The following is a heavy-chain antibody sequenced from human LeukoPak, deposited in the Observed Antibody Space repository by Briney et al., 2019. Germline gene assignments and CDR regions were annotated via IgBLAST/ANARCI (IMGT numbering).Heavy chain of an antibody. CDR1: GFTFSSYA. D-gene: IGHD1-26*01. CDR2: ISYDGSNK. Sequence: GGSLRLSCAASGFTFSSYAMHWVRQAPGKGLEWVAAISYDGSNKYYADSVKGRFTISRDNSKNTLYLQMNSLRAEDTAFYYCARDSSWEPSHAFDIWGQGTMVIVSS. CDR3: ARDSSWEPSHAFDI. J-gene: IGHJ3*02. V-gene: IGHV3-30-3*01.